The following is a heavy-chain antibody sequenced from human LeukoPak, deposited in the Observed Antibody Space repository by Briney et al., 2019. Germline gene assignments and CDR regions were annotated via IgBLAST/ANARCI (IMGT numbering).Heavy chain of an antibody. J-gene: IGHJ4*02. CDR3: TTYFTGRVDTAMVRHFDY. D-gene: IGHD5-18*01. CDR2: IKSKTDGGTT. Sequence: GGSLRLSCAASGFTFSNAWMSWVRQAPGKGLEWVGRIKSKTDGGTTDYAAPVKGRFTISRDDSKNTLYLQMNSLKTEDTAVYCCTTYFTGRVDTAMVRHFDYWGQGTLVTVSS. CDR1: GFTFSNAW. V-gene: IGHV3-15*01.